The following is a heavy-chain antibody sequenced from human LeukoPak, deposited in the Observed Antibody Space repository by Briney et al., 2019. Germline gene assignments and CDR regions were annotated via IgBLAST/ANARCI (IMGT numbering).Heavy chain of an antibody. CDR1: GFTFSNYA. CDR2: ISGSGGST. CDR3: ATSYQNAFAI. J-gene: IGHJ3*02. D-gene: IGHD2-2*01. V-gene: IGHV3-23*01. Sequence: QPGGSLRLSCAASGFTFSNYAITWVRHAPGKGLEWVSIISGSGGSTYYADSVKGRFTISRDNSKNTLYLQMNSLRDEDTAVYFCATSYQNAFAIWGQGTMVTVSS.